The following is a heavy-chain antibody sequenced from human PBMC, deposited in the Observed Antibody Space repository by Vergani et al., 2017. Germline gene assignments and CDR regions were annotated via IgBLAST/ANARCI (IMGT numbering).Heavy chain of an antibody. Sequence: QLQLQESGPGLVKPSETLSLTCTVSGGSISSSSYYWGWIRQPPGKGLEWIGSIYYSGSTYYNPSLKSRVTISVDTSKNQFSLKLSSVTAADTAVYYCARLPSRRGVPRWGQGTLVTVSS. D-gene: IGHD2-2*01. CDR1: GGSISSSSYY. CDR2: IYYSGST. V-gene: IGHV4-39*01. J-gene: IGHJ4*02. CDR3: ARLPSRRGVPR.